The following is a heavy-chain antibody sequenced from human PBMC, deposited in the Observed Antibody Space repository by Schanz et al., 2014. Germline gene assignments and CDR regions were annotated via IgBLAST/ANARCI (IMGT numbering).Heavy chain of an antibody. Sequence: EVQLLESGGGLVQPGGSLRLSCAASGFSFRKSAMSWVRQAPGKGLEWVSALTGSGTTTYYADSVKGRFTISRDNSKNTLDLQMNSLRAEDTAVYYCAKDQGSYGSGSYSYFDYWGQGTLATVSS. V-gene: IGHV3-23*01. D-gene: IGHD3-10*01. CDR3: AKDQGSYGSGSYSYFDY. CDR2: LTGSGTTT. J-gene: IGHJ4*02. CDR1: GFSFRKSA.